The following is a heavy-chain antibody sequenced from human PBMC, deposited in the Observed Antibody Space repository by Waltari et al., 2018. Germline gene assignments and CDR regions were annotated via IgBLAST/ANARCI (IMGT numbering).Heavy chain of an antibody. CDR3: ARGGIWFGEPNENWFDP. V-gene: IGHV4-61*02. Sequence: QVQLQESGPGLVKPSQTLSLTCTVSGGSISSGSYYWSWIRQPAGKGLEWIGRIYTSGSTNYNPSLKSRVTISVDTSKNQFSLKLSSVTAADTAVYYCARGGIWFGEPNENWFDPWGQGTLVTVSS. D-gene: IGHD3-10*01. CDR2: IYTSGST. J-gene: IGHJ5*02. CDR1: GGSISSGSYY.